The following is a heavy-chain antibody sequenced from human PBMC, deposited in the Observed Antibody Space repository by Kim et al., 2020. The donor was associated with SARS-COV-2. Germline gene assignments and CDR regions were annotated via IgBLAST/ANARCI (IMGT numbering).Heavy chain of an antibody. CDR1: GFTFSSYS. J-gene: IGHJ5*02. D-gene: IGHD6-19*01. V-gene: IGHV3-21*01. Sequence: GGSLRLSCAASGFTFSSYSMNWVRQAPGKGLEWVSSISSSSSYIYYADSVKGRFTISRDNAKNSLYLQMNSLRAEDTAVYYCARGGVAGTRWFDPWGQGTLVTVSS. CDR2: ISSSSSYI. CDR3: ARGGVAGTRWFDP.